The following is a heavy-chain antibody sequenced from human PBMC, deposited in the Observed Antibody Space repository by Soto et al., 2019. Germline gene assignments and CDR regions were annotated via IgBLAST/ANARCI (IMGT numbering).Heavy chain of an antibody. CDR1: GGSISSGGYY. CDR3: ARDRSLYYYDSSGYYFDQNWFDP. V-gene: IGHV4-31*03. D-gene: IGHD3-22*01. Sequence: QVQLQESGPGLVKPSQTLSLTCTVSGGSISSGGYYWSWIRQHPGKGLEWIGYIYYSGSTYYNPSFKSRVTISVDTSKNQFSLKLSSVTAADTAVYYCARDRSLYYYDSSGYYFDQNWFDPWGQGTLVTVSS. J-gene: IGHJ5*02. CDR2: IYYSGST.